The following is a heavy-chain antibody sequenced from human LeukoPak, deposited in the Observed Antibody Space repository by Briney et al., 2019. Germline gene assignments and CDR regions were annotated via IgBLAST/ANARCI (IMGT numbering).Heavy chain of an antibody. D-gene: IGHD3-10*01. J-gene: IGHJ4*02. Sequence: GRSLRLSCAASGFTFSNYVMHWVRQAPGKGLEWVALIPYDGSNKYYADSVKGRFTISRDNSKNTLYLQMNSLKAEDTAMYYCARVGYGSGSYSTDYWGQGTLVTVSS. CDR2: IPYDGSNK. CDR3: ARVGYGSGSYSTDY. CDR1: GFTFSNYV. V-gene: IGHV3-30-3*01.